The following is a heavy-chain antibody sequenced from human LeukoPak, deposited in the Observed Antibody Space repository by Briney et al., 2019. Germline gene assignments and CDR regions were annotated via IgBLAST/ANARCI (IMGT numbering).Heavy chain of an antibody. V-gene: IGHV3-23*01. CDR1: GFTFSSYA. Sequence: GGSLRLSCAASGFTFSSYAMNWVRQAPGKGLEWVSGISGSGDFTYYADSVKGRCTISRDNSRNTLYLQMNSLRAEDRAVYYCAKRGSGSPSPFDYWGQGTLVTVSS. D-gene: IGHD1-26*01. J-gene: IGHJ4*02. CDR2: ISGSGDFT. CDR3: AKRGSGSPSPFDY.